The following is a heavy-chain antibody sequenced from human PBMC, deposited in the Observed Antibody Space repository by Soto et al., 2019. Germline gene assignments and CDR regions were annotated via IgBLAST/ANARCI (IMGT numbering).Heavy chain of an antibody. CDR2: ISGSGGST. V-gene: IGHV3-23*01. CDR3: AKDRPDYGDYVYYYYGMDV. CDR1: GFTFSSYA. Sequence: GGSLRLSCAASGFTFSSYAMSWVRQAPGKGLEWVSAISGSGGSTYYADSVKGRFTISRDNSKNTLYLQMNSLRAEDTAVYYCAKDRPDYGDYVYYYYGMDVWGQGTTVTVSS. J-gene: IGHJ6*02. D-gene: IGHD4-17*01.